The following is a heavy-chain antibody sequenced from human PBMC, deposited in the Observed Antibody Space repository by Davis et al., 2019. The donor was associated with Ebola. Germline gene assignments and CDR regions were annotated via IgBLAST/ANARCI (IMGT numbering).Heavy chain of an antibody. V-gene: IGHV7-4-1*02. CDR2: INPNTGNP. J-gene: IGHJ5*02. CDR1: GYTFSTYG. CDR3: AREHDP. Sequence: ASVKVSCKVSGYTFSTYGITWVRQAPGQGLEWMGSINPNTGNPTYAQGFTGRFVFSLDTSVSTAYLQISSLKAEDTAVYYCAREHDPWGQGTLVTVSS.